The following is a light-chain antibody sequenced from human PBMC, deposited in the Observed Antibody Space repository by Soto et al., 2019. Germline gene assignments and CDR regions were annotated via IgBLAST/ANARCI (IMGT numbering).Light chain of an antibody. CDR1: LSLVYTYGNTY. V-gene: IGKV2-30*01. Sequence: DIVMTQSPLSLSVTLGQPASISCRSSLSLVYTYGNTYLNWFHQRPGQSPRRLIYKVSNRDSGVPDRFSGSGSGTDFTLKISTVEAEDVGVYYCMQGTHWPYTFGQGTKLEIK. CDR2: KVS. CDR3: MQGTHWPYT. J-gene: IGKJ2*01.